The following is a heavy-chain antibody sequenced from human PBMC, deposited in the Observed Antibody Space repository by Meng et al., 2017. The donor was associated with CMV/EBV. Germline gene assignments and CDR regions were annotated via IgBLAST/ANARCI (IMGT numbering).Heavy chain of an antibody. V-gene: IGHV3-30*04. CDR3: ARDDFDYYGMDV. Sequence: GGSLRLSCAASGFTFSSYAMHWVRQAPGKGLEWVAAISYDGSNKYYADSVKGRFTISRDNSKNTLYLQMNSLRAEDTAVYYCARDDFDYYGMDVWGQGTTVTVSS. CDR2: ISYDGSNK. D-gene: IGHD3/OR15-3a*01. CDR1: GFTFSSYA. J-gene: IGHJ6*02.